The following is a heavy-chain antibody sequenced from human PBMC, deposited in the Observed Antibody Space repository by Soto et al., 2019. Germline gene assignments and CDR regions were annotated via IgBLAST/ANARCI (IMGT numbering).Heavy chain of an antibody. CDR1: GGSLSGSY. Sequence: PSETLSLTCTVSGGSLSGSYCSWIRKSPGKSLEWIASISYTGSTTHNPSLKSRVTLSVDTSKDQFSLSLTSVTPADTAAYYCATGGGWLRNSYIRGLYFDYWGQGVLVTVSS. CDR2: ISYTGST. D-gene: IGHD3-3*02. V-gene: IGHV4-59*01. CDR3: ATGGGWLRNSYIRGLYFDY. J-gene: IGHJ4*02.